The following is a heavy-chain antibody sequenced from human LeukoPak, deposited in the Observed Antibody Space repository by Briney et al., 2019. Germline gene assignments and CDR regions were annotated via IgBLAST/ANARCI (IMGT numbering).Heavy chain of an antibody. V-gene: IGHV3-53*01. CDR1: GFTVSINY. CDR3: AREIVHRFYGDYVDYFDY. D-gene: IGHD4-17*01. CDR2: IYSGSST. J-gene: IGHJ4*02. Sequence: GGSLRLSCAASGFTVSINYMTWVRQAPGKGLEWVSVIYSGSSTYYADSVKGRFTISRDNSKNTVYLQMNSLRAEDTAVYYCAREIVHRFYGDYVDYFDYWGQGTLVTVSS.